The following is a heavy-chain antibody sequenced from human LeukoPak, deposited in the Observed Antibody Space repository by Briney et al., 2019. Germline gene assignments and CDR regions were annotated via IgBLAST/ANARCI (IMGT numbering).Heavy chain of an antibody. V-gene: IGHV3-9*01. J-gene: IGHJ2*01. CDR2: INWKTGNG. Sequence: GRSLRLSCAVSGFNFDDYAMHWVRQAPGRGLEWVSGINWKTGNGIYADSVKGRFTISRDNAKNSLYLQMSSLRAEDTALYYCTRRAARWQFDLWGRGTLLTASS. CDR1: GFNFDDYA. D-gene: IGHD5-24*01. CDR3: TRRAARWQFDL.